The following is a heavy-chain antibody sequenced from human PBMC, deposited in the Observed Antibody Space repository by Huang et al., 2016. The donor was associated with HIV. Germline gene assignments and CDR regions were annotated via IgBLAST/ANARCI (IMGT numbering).Heavy chain of an antibody. Sequence: LVESGGGLVRPGGSLRLSCAGSTVTFSADWMTWVRQSPGQGLEWVASIRKDGSEKHYVDSVEGRFNISRDNGKKLLFLEMRSLGVDDTAVYFCATKADAMDVWGQGTTVIVSS. CDR2: IRKDGSEK. V-gene: IGHV3-7*01. J-gene: IGHJ6*02. D-gene: IGHD2-8*01. CDR3: ATKADAMDV. CDR1: TVTFSADW.